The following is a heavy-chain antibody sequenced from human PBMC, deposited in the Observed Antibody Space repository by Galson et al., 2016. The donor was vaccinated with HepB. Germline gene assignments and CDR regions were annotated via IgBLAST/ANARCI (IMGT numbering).Heavy chain of an antibody. D-gene: IGHD3-16*01. Sequence: SLRLSCAASGFTFGSYAMSWVRQAPGKGLEWLAAISGSGGSTHYADSVKGRFTMSRDNSKNTLYLQMDSLRAEDTAVYFCAKDWAQLCVLDYWGQGTLVTVSS. CDR3: AKDWAQLCVLDY. J-gene: IGHJ4*02. CDR2: ISGSGGST. V-gene: IGHV3-23*01. CDR1: GFTFGSYA.